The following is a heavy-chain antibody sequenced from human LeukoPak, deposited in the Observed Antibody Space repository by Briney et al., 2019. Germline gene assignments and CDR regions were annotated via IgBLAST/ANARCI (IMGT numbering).Heavy chain of an antibody. CDR3: AREGSYYFDY. CDR2: LSSSGSTI. J-gene: IGHJ4*02. CDR1: GFTFSSYE. V-gene: IGHV3-48*03. Sequence: PGGSLRLSCAASGFTFSSYEMHWVRQAPGKGLEWVSYLSSSGSTIYYADSVRGRFTISRDNAKNSLYPQMNSLRAEDTAVYYCAREGSYYFDYWGQGTLVTVSS.